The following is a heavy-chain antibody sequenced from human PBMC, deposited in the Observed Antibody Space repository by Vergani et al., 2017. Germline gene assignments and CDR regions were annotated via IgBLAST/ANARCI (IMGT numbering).Heavy chain of an antibody. CDR3: AKDKGGITGKFDY. Sequence: EVQLLESGGGLVQPGGSLRLSCAASGFTFSSYAMSWVRQAPGKGLEWVSALSASGGSTFYADSVKGRLNISRDNSKNTLYLQMNSLRVEDTAVYYGAKDKGGITGKFDYWGQGTLVTVSS. CDR2: LSASGGST. D-gene: IGHD1-20*01. CDR1: GFTFSSYA. V-gene: IGHV3-23*01. J-gene: IGHJ4*02.